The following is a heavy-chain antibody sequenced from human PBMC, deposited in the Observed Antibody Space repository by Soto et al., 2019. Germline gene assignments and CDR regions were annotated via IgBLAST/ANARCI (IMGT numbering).Heavy chain of an antibody. CDR2: IRRIAYGGTT. J-gene: IGHJ4*02. Sequence: GGSLRLSCSASGFNFAAYTMSWVRLTPGKGLEWVGFIRRIAYGGTTDYAASVKGRFTISRDDSRKIVYLQMSRLKIEDAAVYYCSRSLAIDFDSWGQGTLVTVSS. CDR3: SRSLAIDFDS. CDR1: GFNFAAYT. V-gene: IGHV3-49*04.